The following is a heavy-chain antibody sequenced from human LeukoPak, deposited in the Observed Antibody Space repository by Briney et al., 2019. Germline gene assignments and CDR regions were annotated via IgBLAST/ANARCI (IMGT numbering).Heavy chain of an antibody. D-gene: IGHD7-27*01. J-gene: IGHJ4*02. CDR1: GSTFSSYT. CDR2: ITTSDGNT. V-gene: IGHV3-23*01. Sequence: GGSLRLSCAASGSTFSSYTMSWVRQAPGKGLEWVSTITTSDGNTYYADSVKGRFTVSRDNSKNTLFLQMNSLRAEDTAVYYCAKDGGLWVSAHWGDSWGRGTLVTVSS. CDR3: AKDGGLWVSAHWGDS.